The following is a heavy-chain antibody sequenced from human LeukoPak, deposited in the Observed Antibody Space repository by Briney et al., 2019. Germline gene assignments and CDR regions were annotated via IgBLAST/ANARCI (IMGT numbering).Heavy chain of an antibody. Sequence: SSVKVSCTASGGTFSSYAISWVRQAPGQGLEWMGGIIPIFGTANYPQKFQGRVTITTDDSTSTAYMELSSLRCEDTAVYYCARLDNWNYAAWFDPWGQGTLVTVSS. CDR2: IIPIFGTA. D-gene: IGHD1-7*01. J-gene: IGHJ5*02. CDR3: ARLDNWNYAAWFDP. CDR1: GGTFSSYA. V-gene: IGHV1-69*05.